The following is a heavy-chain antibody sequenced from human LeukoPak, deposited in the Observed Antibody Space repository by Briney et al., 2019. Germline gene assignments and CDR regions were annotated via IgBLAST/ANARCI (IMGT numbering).Heavy chain of an antibody. Sequence: ASVKVSCKVSGYTLTELSMHWVRPAPGKGLEWMGGFDPEDGETIYAQKFQGRVTITRDTSASTAYMELSSLRSDDTAVYYCARVSVDEYYMDVWGKGTTVTISS. CDR3: ARVSVDEYYMDV. V-gene: IGHV1-24*01. D-gene: IGHD4-23*01. J-gene: IGHJ6*03. CDR1: GYTLTELS. CDR2: FDPEDGET.